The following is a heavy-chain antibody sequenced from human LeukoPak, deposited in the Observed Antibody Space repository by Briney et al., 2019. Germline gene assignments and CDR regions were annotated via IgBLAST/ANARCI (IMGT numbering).Heavy chain of an antibody. V-gene: IGHV4-39*07. Sequence: SETLSLTCTVSGGSISSSSYYWGWIRQPPGKGLEWIGSIYYSGSTYYNPSLKSRVTISVDTSKNQFSLKLSSVTAADTAVYYCARRGYSYVETFDIWGQGTMVTVSS. J-gene: IGHJ3*02. CDR3: ARRGYSYVETFDI. D-gene: IGHD5-18*01. CDR1: GGSISSSSYY. CDR2: IYYSGST.